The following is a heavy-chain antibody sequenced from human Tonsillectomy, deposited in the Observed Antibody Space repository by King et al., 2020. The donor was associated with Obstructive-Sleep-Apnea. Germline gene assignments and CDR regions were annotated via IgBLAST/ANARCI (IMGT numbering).Heavy chain of an antibody. V-gene: IGHV1-46*01. J-gene: IGHJ6*02. CDR1: GYTFTSYY. Sequence: VQLVESGAEVKKPGASVKVSCKASGYTFTSYYMHWVRKAPGQGLEGMGIINHSGWSPSYAQKFQGRVTMTRDTSTSTAYMELRSLRSEDTAVYYCARDRATQLLQHARTYYYYYGMDVWGQGTTVTVSS. CDR2: INHSGWSP. D-gene: IGHD2-2*01. CDR3: ARDRATQLLQHARTYYYYYGMDV.